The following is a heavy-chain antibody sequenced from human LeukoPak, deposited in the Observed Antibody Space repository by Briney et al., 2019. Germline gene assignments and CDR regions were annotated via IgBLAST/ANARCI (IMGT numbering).Heavy chain of an antibody. Sequence: PGGSLRLSCAAFGFTFSNYWMSWVRQAPGKGLEWVSSIISGGITLYADSVKGRFIISRDNSKNALYLQMKSLGAEDTAIYYCAKDSSSSWSNFDYWGQGILVIVSS. V-gene: IGHV3-23*01. CDR1: GFTFSNYW. CDR3: AKDSSSSWSNFDY. CDR2: IISGGIT. J-gene: IGHJ4*02. D-gene: IGHD6-13*01.